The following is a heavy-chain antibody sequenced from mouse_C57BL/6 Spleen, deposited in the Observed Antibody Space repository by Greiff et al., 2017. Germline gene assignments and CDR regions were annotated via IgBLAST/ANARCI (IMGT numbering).Heavy chain of an antibody. CDR2: INPSSGYT. D-gene: IGHD2-2*01. CDR3: ARDGYDDY. CDR1: GYTFTSYW. Sequence: VQVVESGAELAKPGASVKLSCKASGYTFTSYWMHWVKQRPGQGLEWIGYINPSSGYTKYNQKFKDKYTLTAYKSSSTAYMQLSSLTDEDSAVYYCARDGYDDYRGQGNTLTVGS. J-gene: IGHJ2*01. V-gene: IGHV1-7*01.